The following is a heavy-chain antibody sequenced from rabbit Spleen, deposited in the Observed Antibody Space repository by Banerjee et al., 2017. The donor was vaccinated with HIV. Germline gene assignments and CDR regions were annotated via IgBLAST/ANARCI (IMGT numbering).Heavy chain of an antibody. V-gene: IGHV1S40*01. CDR2: IDPVFGIT. J-gene: IGHJ4*01. CDR3: ARLFAYAGYVGFGYATLDYFDL. D-gene: IGHD6-1*01. CDR1: GFSFSSSYY. Sequence: QSLEESGGDLVRPGASLTLTCTASGFSFSSSYYICWVRQAPGKGLEWIGYIDPVFGITYYANWVNGRFSISRENAQNTVLLQMTSLTAADTATYFCARLFAYAGYVGFGYATLDYFDLWGPGTLVTVS.